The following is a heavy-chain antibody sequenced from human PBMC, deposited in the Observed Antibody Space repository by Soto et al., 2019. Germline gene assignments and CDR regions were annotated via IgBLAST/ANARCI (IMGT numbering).Heavy chain of an antibody. CDR3: ARGRLLPAVNFDY. V-gene: IGHV4-30-2*01. CDR2: VYHSGSA. J-gene: IGHJ4*02. CDR1: GDSISSGGYS. D-gene: IGHD2-2*01. Sequence: QVQLQESGSGLVKASQTLSLTCAVSGDSISSGGYSWSWIRQPPGKGLEWIGYVYHSGSASYNPSLKSRVNITVDGSKNHFSLQLSSVTAADTAVYYCARGRLLPAVNFDYWGQGTLVSVSS.